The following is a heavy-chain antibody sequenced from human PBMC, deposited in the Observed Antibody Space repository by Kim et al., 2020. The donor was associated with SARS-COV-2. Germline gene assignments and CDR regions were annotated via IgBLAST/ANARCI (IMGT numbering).Heavy chain of an antibody. CDR3: ARISSISGSGYDAFDH. J-gene: IGHJ4*01. CDR1: GFTFSDYY. CDR2: ISSGSTYT. V-gene: IGHV3-11*03. D-gene: IGHD5-12*01. Sequence: GGSLRLSCAASGFTFSDYYMSWIRQAPGKGLEWVSYISSGSTYTHYADSVKGRFTISRDNAKNSLYLQVNSLRAEDTAVYYCARISSISGSGYDAFDHWG.